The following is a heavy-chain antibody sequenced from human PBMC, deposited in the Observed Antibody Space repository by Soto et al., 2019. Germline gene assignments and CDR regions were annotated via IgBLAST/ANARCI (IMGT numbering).Heavy chain of an antibody. V-gene: IGHV4-59*01. CDR1: GGSISSYY. CDR2: IYYSGST. J-gene: IGHJ4*02. D-gene: IGHD2-15*01. CDR3: RRVGGVAVRTFDF. Sequence: QVQLQESGPGLVKPSETLSLTCTVSGGSISSYYWSWIRQPPGKGLEWIGYIYYSGSTNYKPSLKCRVTISVDTCKHQFSLTLRSVTAADTAVYYCRRVGGVAVRTFDFWGQGTLVTVSS.